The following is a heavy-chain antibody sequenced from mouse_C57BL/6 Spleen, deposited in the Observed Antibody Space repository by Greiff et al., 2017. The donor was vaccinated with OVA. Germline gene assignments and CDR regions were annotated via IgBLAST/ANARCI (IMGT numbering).Heavy chain of an antibody. CDR1: GYTFTSYD. CDR3: SLYDYGVYYAMDY. Sequence: QVQLQQSGPELVKPGASVKLSCKASGYTFTSYDINWVKQRPGQGLEWIGWIYPRDGSTKYNEKFKGKATLTVDTSSSTAYMELHSLTSEDSAVYFCSLYDYGVYYAMDYWGQGTSVTVSS. V-gene: IGHV1-85*01. J-gene: IGHJ4*01. D-gene: IGHD2-4*01. CDR2: IYPRDGST.